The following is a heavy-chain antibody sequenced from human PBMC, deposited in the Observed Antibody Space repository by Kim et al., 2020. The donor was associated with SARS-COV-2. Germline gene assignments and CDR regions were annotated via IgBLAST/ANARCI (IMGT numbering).Heavy chain of an antibody. D-gene: IGHD5-18*01. J-gene: IGHJ6*02. CDR3: AKDVARYGYYYYHGMDV. CDR2: ITGNGDST. CDR1: GFTFRSYA. V-gene: IGHV3-23*01. Sequence: GGSLRLSCAASGFTFRSYAMTWVRQAPGKGLEWVSAITGNGDSTYYADSVRGRFTISRDNSKNTIYLQMNSLRAEDTAVYYCAKDVARYGYYYYHGMDVWGQGTTVTVSS.